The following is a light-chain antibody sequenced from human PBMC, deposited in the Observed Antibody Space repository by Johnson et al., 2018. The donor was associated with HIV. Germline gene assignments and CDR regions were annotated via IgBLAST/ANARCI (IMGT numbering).Light chain of an antibody. Sequence: SVLTQPPSVSAAPGQTVNISFSGNVSNIESYFVSWYQQLPGAAPTLLIYDDNKRPSGIPDRFSGSKSGATATLDITGLQPGDDADHYCGISDASLSTLYVVGTGTTITVL. CDR1: VSNIESYF. J-gene: IGLJ1*01. CDR3: GISDASLSTLYV. V-gene: IGLV1-51*01. CDR2: DDN.